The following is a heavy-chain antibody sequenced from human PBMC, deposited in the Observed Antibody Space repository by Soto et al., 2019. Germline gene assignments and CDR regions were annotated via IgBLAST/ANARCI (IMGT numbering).Heavy chain of an antibody. CDR3: AKPKRAYDIFTGYYPYF. Sequence: PGGSLRLSCAASGFTFSSYAMSWVRQAPGKGLEWVSAISGSGGSTYYADSVKGRFTISRDNSNNTLYLQMNSLRAEDTAVYYCAKPKRAYDIFTGYYPYFWGQGTLVTVSS. CDR1: GFTFSSYA. V-gene: IGHV3-23*01. D-gene: IGHD3-9*01. J-gene: IGHJ4*02. CDR2: ISGSGGST.